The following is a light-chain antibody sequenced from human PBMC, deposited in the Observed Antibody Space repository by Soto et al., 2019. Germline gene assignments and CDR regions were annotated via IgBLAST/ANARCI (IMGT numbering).Light chain of an antibody. CDR2: QVS. Sequence: VLTQTPISSPVTLGQPASISCRSSQSLVHSDGNTYLSWLQQRPGQPPRLLIYQVSNRFSGVPDRFSGRGAGTDFTLKISRLEAEDFGVYSCIQLSRLPLTFGQGTTVEIK. V-gene: IGKV2-24*01. CDR1: QSLVHSDGNTY. J-gene: IGKJ1*01. CDR3: IQLSRLPLT.